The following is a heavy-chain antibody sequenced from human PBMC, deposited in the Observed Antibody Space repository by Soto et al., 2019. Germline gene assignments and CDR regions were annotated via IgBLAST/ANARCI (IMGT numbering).Heavy chain of an antibody. CDR1: GLTFNIFA. CDR3: ASDPLAVTGSFVDY. J-gene: IGHJ4*02. D-gene: IGHD3-9*01. CDR2: ISYDGREI. V-gene: IGHV3-30-3*01. Sequence: PGGSLRLSCVASGLTFNIFAFHWVRQAPGKGLEWLSVISYDGREIHYSESVKGRFTISRDSSTNTVYLEMNSLRYEDTAVCYCASDPLAVTGSFVDYWGQGTLVTVSS.